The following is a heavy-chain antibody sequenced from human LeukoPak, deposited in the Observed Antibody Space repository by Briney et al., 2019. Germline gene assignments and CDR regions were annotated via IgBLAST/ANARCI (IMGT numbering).Heavy chain of an antibody. V-gene: IGHV4-59*12. Sequence: SGPLSLTCTISGGSISSYYWSWIRQPPGKGLEWIGYIYYSGSTNYSPSLKSRVTMSVDTSKNQFSLKLTSVTAADSAMYYCARYSGNYRFFDYWGQGTLVTVSS. CDR2: IYYSGST. CDR1: GGSISSYY. CDR3: ARYSGNYRFFDY. D-gene: IGHD1-26*01. J-gene: IGHJ4*02.